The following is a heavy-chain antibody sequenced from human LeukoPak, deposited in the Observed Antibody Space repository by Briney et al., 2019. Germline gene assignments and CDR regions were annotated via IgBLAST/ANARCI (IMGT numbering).Heavy chain of an antibody. D-gene: IGHD6-13*01. Sequence: GGFLRLSCAASGFTFSTYAMSWVRQAPGKGLEWVSGISGSGGNTYYAASVKGRFTISRDNSKNTLYLQMNSLRTEDTAAYYRAKEGAGIAGTGYFDYWGQGTLVTVSS. CDR2: ISGSGGNT. CDR1: GFTFSTYA. J-gene: IGHJ4*02. CDR3: AKEGAGIAGTGYFDY. V-gene: IGHV3-23*01.